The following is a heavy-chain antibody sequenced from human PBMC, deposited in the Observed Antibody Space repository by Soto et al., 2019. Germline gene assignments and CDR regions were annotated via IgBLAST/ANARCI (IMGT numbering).Heavy chain of an antibody. CDR3: ARSGIRGFDY. CDR2: IGTSSTYK. J-gene: IGHJ4*02. D-gene: IGHD1-20*01. Sequence: EVQLVESGGGLVQPGGSLRLSCAASGFTFSSYSMNWVRQAPGKGLEWVSSIGTSSTYKSYAASVKGRFTISRDNAKNSLYLLMNSLRAEDTAVYYCARSGIRGFDYWGQGTLVTGSS. V-gene: IGHV3-21*01. CDR1: GFTFSSYS.